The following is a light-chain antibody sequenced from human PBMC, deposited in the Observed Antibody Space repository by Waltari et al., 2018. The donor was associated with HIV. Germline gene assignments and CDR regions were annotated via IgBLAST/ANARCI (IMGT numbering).Light chain of an antibody. V-gene: IGLV2-14*01. CDR3: SSYRSSSTLEV. J-gene: IGLJ1*01. CDR2: EVS. Sequence: QSALTQPASVSGSPGQSLTISCTGTSSDVGGYKYVSWYQQHPGNAPKFMIYEVSNRPSGVSKRFSGSKSGNTASLTISGLQTEDEADYDCSSYRSSSTLEVFGTGTKVTVL. CDR1: SSDVGGYKY.